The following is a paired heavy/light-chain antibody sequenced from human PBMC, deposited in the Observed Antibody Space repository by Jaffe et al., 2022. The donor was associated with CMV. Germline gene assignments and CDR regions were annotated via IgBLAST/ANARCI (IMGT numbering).Light chain of an antibody. CDR3: HHYGDSLT. Sequence: IVLTQSPGTLSLSPGETATLFCRASQRISTDFLAWYQQRPGQAPRLLIYDASKRTPGLPHRISGSGSGTDFTLTITSLEPEDYAVYYCHHYGDSLTFGGGTKVEIK. CDR2: DAS. V-gene: IGKV3-20*01. J-gene: IGKJ4*01. CDR1: QRISTDF.
Heavy chain of an antibody. D-gene: IGHD1-7*01. V-gene: IGHV3-23*01. J-gene: IGHJ4*02. CDR3: AKSDSPVLGWELLFLDS. CDR1: GFIFNSYA. CDR2: ITSSGDTT. Sequence: EVRLLDSGGDLIQPGGSLRLSCAASGFIFNSYAMNWVRQAPGKGLEWVAAITSSGDTTYYADAVKGRFTISRDNSMNILYLQMNSLRADDTAVYFCAKSDSPVLGWELLFLDSWGQGTPVTVSS.